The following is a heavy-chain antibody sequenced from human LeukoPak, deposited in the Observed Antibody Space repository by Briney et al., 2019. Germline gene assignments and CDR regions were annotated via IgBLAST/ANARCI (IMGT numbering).Heavy chain of an antibody. CDR2: IYYSGST. CDR1: GGSISSGGYY. CDR3: AREGYYDSSGYYSSIYGY. V-gene: IGHV4-31*03. D-gene: IGHD3-22*01. Sequence: SQTLSLTCTVSGGSISSGGYYWSWIRQHPGKGLEWIEYIYYSGSTYYNPSLKSRVTISVDTSKNQFSLKLSSVTAADTAVYYCAREGYYDSSGYYSSIYGYWGQGTLVTVSS. J-gene: IGHJ4*02.